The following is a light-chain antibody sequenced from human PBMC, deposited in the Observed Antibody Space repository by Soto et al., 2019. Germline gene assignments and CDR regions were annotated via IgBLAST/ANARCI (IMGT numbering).Light chain of an antibody. CDR3: QHRSSWPVS. CDR2: DAS. CDR1: QSISSL. Sequence: EIVLTQSPATLSVSPGERPTLSCRASQSISSLLAWYQQKPGQSPRLLIYDASNRATGIPARFSGSGSGTDFTLTISSLEPEDFAVYYCQHRSSWPVSFGQGTRLEIK. J-gene: IGKJ5*01. V-gene: IGKV3-11*01.